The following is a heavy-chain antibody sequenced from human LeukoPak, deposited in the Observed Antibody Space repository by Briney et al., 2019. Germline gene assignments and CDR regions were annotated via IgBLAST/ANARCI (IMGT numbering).Heavy chain of an antibody. CDR2: IYYSGST. J-gene: IGHJ6*03. CDR3: ARVRDYYYYYMDV. CDR1: GGSISSYY. Sequence: ASETLSLTCTVSGGSISSYYWSWIRQPPGKGLEWIGYIYYSGSTNYNPSLKSRVTISVDTSKNQFSLKLSSVTAADTAVYYCARVRDYYYYYMDVWGKGTTVTISS. V-gene: IGHV4-59*01.